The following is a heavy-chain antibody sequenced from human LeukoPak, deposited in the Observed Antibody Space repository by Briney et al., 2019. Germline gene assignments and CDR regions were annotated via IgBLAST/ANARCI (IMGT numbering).Heavy chain of an antibody. Sequence: PGGSLRLSCAASGFTFDDYAMHWVRQAPGKGLEWVSGISWNSGSIGYADSVKGRFTISRDNAKNTLYLQMNSLRAEDTAVYYCARDRSPAFDIWGQGTMVTVSS. CDR2: ISWNSGSI. V-gene: IGHV3-9*01. CDR3: ARDRSPAFDI. J-gene: IGHJ3*02. CDR1: GFTFDDYA.